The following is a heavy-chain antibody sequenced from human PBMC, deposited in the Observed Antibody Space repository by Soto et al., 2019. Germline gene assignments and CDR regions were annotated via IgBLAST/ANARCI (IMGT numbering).Heavy chain of an antibody. J-gene: IGHJ6*02. Sequence: RGESLKISCKGSGYSFTSYWISWVRQMPGKGLEWMGRIDPSDSYTNYSPSFQGHVTISADKSISTAYLQWSSLKASDTAMYYCARALPYYYDSSGVEYYYYGMDVWGQGTTVTVSS. CDR2: IDPSDSYT. D-gene: IGHD3-22*01. CDR1: GYSFTSYW. V-gene: IGHV5-10-1*01. CDR3: ARALPYYYDSSGVEYYYYGMDV.